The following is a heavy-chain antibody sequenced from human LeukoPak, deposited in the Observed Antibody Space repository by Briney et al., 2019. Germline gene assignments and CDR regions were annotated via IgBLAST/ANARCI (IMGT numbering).Heavy chain of an antibody. V-gene: IGHV4-4*02. J-gene: IGHJ4*02. D-gene: IGHD6-25*01. CDR2: VHLDGRT. CDR1: GGSVTSTNW. CDR3: GREGGFYRPLDY. Sequence: PSETLSLTCDVSGGSVTSTNWWTWFRQPPGKGLEWIGEVHLDGRTNYNPSLKSRLVMSADLPENLISLKLTSVTAADTAVYYCGREGGFYRPLDYSGQGTLVNVSS.